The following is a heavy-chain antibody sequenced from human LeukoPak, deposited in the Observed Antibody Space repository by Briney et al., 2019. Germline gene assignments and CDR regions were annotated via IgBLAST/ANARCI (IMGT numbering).Heavy chain of an antibody. CDR1: GGSISSYY. V-gene: IGHV4-59*12. Sequence: SETLSLTCTVSGGSISSYYWSWIRQPPGKGLEWIGYIYYSGSTNYNPSLKSRVTISVDTSKNQFSLKLSSVTAADTAVYYCARAPLLWFGELKFYYGMDVWGQGTTVTVSS. D-gene: IGHD3-10*01. CDR2: IYYSGST. J-gene: IGHJ6*02. CDR3: ARAPLLWFGELKFYYGMDV.